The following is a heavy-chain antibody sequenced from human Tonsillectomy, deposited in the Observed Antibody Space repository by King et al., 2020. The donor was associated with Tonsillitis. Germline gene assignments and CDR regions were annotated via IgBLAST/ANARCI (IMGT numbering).Heavy chain of an antibody. D-gene: IGHD3-16*01. CDR3: VRERGPFDAFDV. Sequence: VQLVESGGGVVQPGRSLGLSCVASGFAFRTYGMHWVRQAPGKGLEWGAVIWSDGNNKFYADSVRGRFTFSRDNSENTLYLQMNNLRAEDTAVYYCVRERGPFDAFDVWGQGTMVTVSS. CDR1: GFAFRTYG. V-gene: IGHV3-33*01. J-gene: IGHJ3*01. CDR2: IWSDGNNK.